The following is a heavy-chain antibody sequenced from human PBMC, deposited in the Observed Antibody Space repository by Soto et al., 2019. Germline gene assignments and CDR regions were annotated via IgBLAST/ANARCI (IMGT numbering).Heavy chain of an antibody. J-gene: IGHJ6*02. CDR1: GGSFSGYY. D-gene: IGHD5-18*01. V-gene: IGHV4-34*01. CDR3: ARIGYSYEWYYGMDV. Sequence: QVQLQQWGAGLLKPSETLSLTCAVYGGSFSGYYWSWIRQPPGKGLEWIGEINHSGSTNYNPSLKSRVTISVDTSKNQFSLKLSSVTAADTAVYYCARIGYSYEWYYGMDVWGQGTTVTVSS. CDR2: INHSGST.